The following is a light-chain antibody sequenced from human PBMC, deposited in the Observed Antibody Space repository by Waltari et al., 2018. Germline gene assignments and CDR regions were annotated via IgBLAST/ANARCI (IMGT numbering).Light chain of an antibody. CDR2: RNN. J-gene: IGLJ1*01. V-gene: IGLV1-44*01. CDR3: SSFRSDNTYV. CDR1: SSNIGSNP. Sequence: QSVLTQPPSASGTPGQRVTISCSGSSSNIGSNPVNWYQQLPGTAPKLLIYRNNQRPSGVPDRFSGSKSGTSASLAISGLQSEDEADYYCSSFRSDNTYVFGTGTGVTVL.